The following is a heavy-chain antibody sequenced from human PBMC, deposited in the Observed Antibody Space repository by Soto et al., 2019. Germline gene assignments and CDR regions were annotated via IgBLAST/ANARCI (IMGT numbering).Heavy chain of an antibody. Sequence: PSETLSLTCSVSGGSMSSAAYYWKWIRQHPVKGLEWIAYIYHTGNTYYNPSLRSRTTISVDTSENQFSLKLTSVTDADTAVYYCASSYSGYLDNWGQGTLVTVSS. CDR1: GGSMSSAAYY. J-gene: IGHJ4*02. V-gene: IGHV4-31*03. D-gene: IGHD3-22*01. CDR3: ASSYSGYLDN. CDR2: IYHTGNT.